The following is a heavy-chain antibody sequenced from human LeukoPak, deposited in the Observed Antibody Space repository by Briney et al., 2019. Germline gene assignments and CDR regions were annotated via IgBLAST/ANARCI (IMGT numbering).Heavy chain of an antibody. CDR1: GFPFSSYW. V-gene: IGHV3-7*01. D-gene: IGHD5-18*01. Sequence: PGGSLRLSCTASGFPFSSYWMSWVRQAPGKGLEWVANIKQDGSEKYYVDSVKGRFTISRDNAKNSLYLQMNSLRAEDTAVYYCAREYVDTAMVRFDYWGQGTLVTVSS. CDR2: IKQDGSEK. J-gene: IGHJ4*02. CDR3: AREYVDTAMVRFDY.